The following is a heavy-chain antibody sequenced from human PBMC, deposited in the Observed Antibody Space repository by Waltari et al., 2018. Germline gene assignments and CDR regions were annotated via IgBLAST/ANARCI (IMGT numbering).Heavy chain of an antibody. Sequence: QVLLQQWGAGLLKPSETLSPTCAVYGGSFSGYYWTWIRQPPGKGLEWIGEINQRGSTNYNPSLKSRVTMSVDTAKNQFSLNLSSVTAADTAVSYCARGRNYTGHLPDYWGQGNMVTVSS. CDR1: GGSFSGYY. J-gene: IGHJ4*02. CDR2: INQRGST. CDR3: ARGRNYTGHLPDY. D-gene: IGHD1-7*01. V-gene: IGHV4-34*01.